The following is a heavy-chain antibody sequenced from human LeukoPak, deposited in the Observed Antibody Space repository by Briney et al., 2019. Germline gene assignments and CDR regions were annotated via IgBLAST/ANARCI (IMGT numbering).Heavy chain of an antibody. CDR2: IIPIFGIA. J-gene: IGHJ6*02. V-gene: IGHV1-69*04. D-gene: IGHD3-3*01. Sequence: ASVKVSCKASGGTFSSYAISWVRQAPGQGLEWMGRIIPIFGIANYAQKFQGRVTITADKSTSTAYMELSSLRSEDTAVYYCASRYESYDFWSGYPDTKKRYYYYGMDVWGQGTTVTVSS. CDR3: ASRYESYDFWSGYPDTKKRYYYYGMDV. CDR1: GGTFSSYA.